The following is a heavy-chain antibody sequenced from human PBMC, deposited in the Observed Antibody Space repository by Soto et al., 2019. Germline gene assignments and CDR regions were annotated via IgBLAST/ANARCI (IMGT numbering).Heavy chain of an antibody. CDR2: MNPNSGNT. V-gene: IGHV1-8*01. CDR3: ARDLDITMVRGVIITYAFDI. J-gene: IGHJ3*02. CDR1: GYTFTSYD. D-gene: IGHD3-10*01. Sequence: ASVKVSCKASGYTFTSYDINCVRQATGQGLEWMGWMNPNSGNTGYAQKFQGRVTMTRNTSISTAYMELRSLRSDDTAVYYCARDLDITMVRGVIITYAFDIWGQGTMVTVSS.